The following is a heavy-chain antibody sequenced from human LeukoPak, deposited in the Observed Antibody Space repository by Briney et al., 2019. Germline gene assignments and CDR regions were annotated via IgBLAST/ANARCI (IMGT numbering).Heavy chain of an antibody. J-gene: IGHJ6*03. D-gene: IGHD2-15*01. CDR2: IYYSGST. V-gene: IGHV4-39*07. Sequence: SETLSLTCTVAGGSIGSSHYYWDWIRQPPGKGLEWIGSIYYSGSTYYNPSLKSRVTISVDTSKNQFSLKLSSVTAADTAVYYCAREGRYCSGGSCYWYYYYYYMDVWGKGTTVTVSS. CDR3: AREGRYCSGGSCYWYYYYYYMDV. CDR1: GGSIGSSHYY.